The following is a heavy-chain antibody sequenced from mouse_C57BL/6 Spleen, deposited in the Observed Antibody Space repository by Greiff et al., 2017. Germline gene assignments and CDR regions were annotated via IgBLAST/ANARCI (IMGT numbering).Heavy chain of an antibody. CDR3: ERWDYDYFDY. D-gene: IGHD2-4*01. CDR1: GYAFSSSW. Sequence: VQLQQSGPELVKPGASVKISCKASGYAFSSSWMNWVKQRPGKGLEWIGRIYPGDGDTNYNGKFKGKATLTADKSSSTAYMQLSSLTSEDSAVYFCERWDYDYFDYWGQGTTLTVSS. CDR2: IYPGDGDT. V-gene: IGHV1-82*01. J-gene: IGHJ2*01.